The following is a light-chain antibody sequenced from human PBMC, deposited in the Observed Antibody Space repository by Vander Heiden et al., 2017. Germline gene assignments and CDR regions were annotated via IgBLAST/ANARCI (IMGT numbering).Light chain of an antibody. CDR3: RQHNSYSTK. CDR1: QSISNW. CDR2: KAS. J-gene: IGKJ1*01. Sequence: DIQMTQSPSTLSASVGDRVTITCRASQSISNWLAWYQQKPGKAPNLLIYKASTLESGVPSRFSGSGSGTEFTLTISSLQPDDFATYYCRQHNSYSTKFGQGTKVEI. V-gene: IGKV1-5*03.